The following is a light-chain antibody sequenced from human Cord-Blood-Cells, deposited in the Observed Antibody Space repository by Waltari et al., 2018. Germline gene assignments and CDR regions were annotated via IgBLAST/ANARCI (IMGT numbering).Light chain of an antibody. V-gene: IGLV2-23*01. CDR3: CSYAGRDVV. CDR1: SSDVGRYNL. CDR2: EGS. Sequence: QSALTQPASVSGSPGQSITISCTGPSSDVGRYNLVSWYQQHPGKAPKLMIYEGSKRPSGVSNRFSGSKSGNTASLTISGLQAEDEADYYCCSYAGRDVVFGGGTKLTVL. J-gene: IGLJ2*01.